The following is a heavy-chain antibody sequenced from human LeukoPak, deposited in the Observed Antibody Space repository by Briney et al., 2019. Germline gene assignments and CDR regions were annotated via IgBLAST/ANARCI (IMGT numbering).Heavy chain of an antibody. V-gene: IGHV3-53*01. CDR3: ARDFSGRGDAFDI. J-gene: IGHJ3*02. CDR2: IYSDGNT. Sequence: GGSLRLSCAASGFTVSSNYMSWVRQAPGKGLEWVSVIYSDGNTYYADSVKGRFTISRDNSKNTLYLQMNSLRAEDMAVYYCARDFSGRGDAFDIWGQGTMVTVSS. CDR1: GFTVSSNY. D-gene: IGHD1-26*01.